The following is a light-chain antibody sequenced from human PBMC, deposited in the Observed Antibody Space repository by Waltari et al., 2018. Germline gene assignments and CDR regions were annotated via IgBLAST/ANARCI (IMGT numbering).Light chain of an antibody. V-gene: IGKV3-20*01. J-gene: IGKJ2*01. CDR2: GAA. Sequence: IVLTQSPGTLSLSPGDKASLSYKASQNLSSNCLAWYRQRPGQPPGLLIHGAAKRAAGIPDTFSGSGSGTDFTLTISRLEAEDSAVYYCQQYGTSPYTFGQGTKVEIK. CDR1: QNLSSNC. CDR3: QQYGTSPYT.